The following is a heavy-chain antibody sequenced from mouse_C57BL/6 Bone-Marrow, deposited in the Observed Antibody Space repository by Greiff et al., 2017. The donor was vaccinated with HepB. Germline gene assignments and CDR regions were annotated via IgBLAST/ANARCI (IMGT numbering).Heavy chain of an antibody. CDR3: VRHFDGYYSWFAY. CDR1: GFSFNTYA. V-gene: IGHV10-1*01. J-gene: IGHJ3*01. D-gene: IGHD2-3*01. Sequence: EVRGVESGGGLVQPKGSLKLSCAASGFSFNTYAMNWVRQAPGKGLEWVARIRSKSNNYATYYADSVKDRFTISRDDSESMLYLQMNNLKTEDTAMYYCVRHFDGYYSWFAYWGQGTLVTVSA. CDR2: IRSKSNNYAT.